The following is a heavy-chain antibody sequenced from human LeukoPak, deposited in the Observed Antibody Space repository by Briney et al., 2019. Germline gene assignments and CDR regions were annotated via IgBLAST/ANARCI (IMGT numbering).Heavy chain of an antibody. D-gene: IGHD3-10*01. CDR3: ARLRWPRGGRSSFDY. CDR1: GYSFTSHW. CDR2: VNPDDSDT. J-gene: IGHJ4*02. V-gene: IGHV5-51*01. Sequence: PGESLKISRKGSGYSFTSHWIGWVRQMPGKGLEWMGIVNPDDSDTIYSPSFQGQVTISADESITTAYLQWSSLKASDTAMYYCARLRWPRGGRSSFDYWGQGALVTVSS.